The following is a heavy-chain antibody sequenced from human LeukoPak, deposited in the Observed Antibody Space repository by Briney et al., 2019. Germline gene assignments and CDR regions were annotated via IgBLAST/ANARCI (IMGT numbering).Heavy chain of an antibody. J-gene: IGHJ4*02. V-gene: IGHV5-51*01. CDR1: GYSFTTYW. CDR2: IYPDDFDT. Sequence: GESLKISCQGSGYSFTTYWIGWVRPMPGKGLEWMGIIYPDDFDTRYSPSFQGQVTISADKSISTAYLQWSSLKASDSAMYYCARHADSGGLLFSSDYWGQGTLVTVSS. CDR3: ARHADSGGLLFSSDY. D-gene: IGHD2-21*01.